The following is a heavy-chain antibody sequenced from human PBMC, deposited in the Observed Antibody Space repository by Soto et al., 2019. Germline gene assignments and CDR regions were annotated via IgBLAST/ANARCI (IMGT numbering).Heavy chain of an antibody. J-gene: IGHJ6*02. CDR1: GFTFSSYG. Sequence: PGGSLRLSCAASGFTFSSYGMHWVRQAPGKGLEWVAFISYDGSNKYYADSVKGRFTISRDNSKNTLYLQMNSLRAEDTAVYYCAKEETGQQWLGRRTYYYYYGMDVWGQGTTVTVS. D-gene: IGHD6-19*01. CDR3: AKEETGQQWLGRRTYYYYYGMDV. CDR2: ISYDGSNK. V-gene: IGHV3-30*18.